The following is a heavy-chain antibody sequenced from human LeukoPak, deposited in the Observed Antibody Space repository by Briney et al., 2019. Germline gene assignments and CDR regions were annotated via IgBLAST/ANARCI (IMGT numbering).Heavy chain of an antibody. CDR1: GGSIRSYY. Sequence: PSETLSLTCTVSGGSIRSYYWSWVRQPPGKGLEYIGHIYYTGSTAYNPSLKSRVTMSLDTSKNQFSLKLSSVTAADTAVYSCARFSAHQLRSGYYYYMDVWGKGTTVTVSS. D-gene: IGHD2-2*01. CDR2: IYYTGST. CDR3: ARFSAHQLRSGYYYYMDV. V-gene: IGHV4-59*01. J-gene: IGHJ6*03.